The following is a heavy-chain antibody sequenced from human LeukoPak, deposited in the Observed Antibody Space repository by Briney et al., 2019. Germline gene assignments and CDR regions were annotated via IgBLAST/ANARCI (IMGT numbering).Heavy chain of an antibody. J-gene: IGHJ4*02. V-gene: IGHV4-59*01. D-gene: IGHD3-16*01. CDR2: IYYSGST. Sequence: SETLSLTCAVYGGSFSGYYWSWIRQPPGKGLEWIGYIYYSGSTNYNPSLKSRVTISVDTFKNQFSLKLSSVTAADTAVYYCARDRGSGSVDYWGQGTLVTVSS. CDR1: GGSFSGYY. CDR3: ARDRGSGSVDY.